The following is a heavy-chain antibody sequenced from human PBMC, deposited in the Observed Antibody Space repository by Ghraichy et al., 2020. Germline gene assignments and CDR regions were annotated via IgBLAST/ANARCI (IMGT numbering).Heavy chain of an antibody. V-gene: IGHV4-59*01. Sequence: SETLSLTCTVSGGSISSYYWSWIRQPPGKGLEWIGYIYYSGSTNYNPSLKSRVTISVDTSQNQFSLKLSSVTAADTAVYYCASLGTIRSWAFDIWGQGTMVTVSS. CDR3: ASLGTIRSWAFDI. CDR2: IYYSGST. CDR1: GGSISSYY. J-gene: IGHJ3*02. D-gene: IGHD1/OR15-1a*01.